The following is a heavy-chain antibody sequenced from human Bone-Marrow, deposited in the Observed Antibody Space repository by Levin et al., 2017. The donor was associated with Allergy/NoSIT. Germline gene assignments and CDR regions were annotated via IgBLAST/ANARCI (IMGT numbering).Heavy chain of an antibody. CDR1: GFIISQNY. CDR3: VREVAVTGQLDF. CDR2: IYKDGDT. Sequence: QPGGSLRLSCAVSGFIISQNYMTWVRQAPGKGLEWISVIYKDGDTYYADSVKGRFTISRDISKNTVYLQLESLRGDDTAIYYCVREVAVTGQLDFWGQGILVTVSS. D-gene: IGHD1-14*01. V-gene: IGHV3-53*01. J-gene: IGHJ4*02.